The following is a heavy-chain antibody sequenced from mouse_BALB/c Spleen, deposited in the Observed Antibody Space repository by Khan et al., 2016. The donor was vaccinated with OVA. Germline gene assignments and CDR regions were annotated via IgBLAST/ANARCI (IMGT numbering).Heavy chain of an antibody. CDR3: ARPAYDGYYDY. Sequence: QVQLQQSGPELVRPGASVKISCKGSGYTFTDYAMHWVKQSHAKSLEWIGLINTYSGNTNYNQKFKGKATMTADKSSSTAYMQLDSLTSEDSAIYYCARPAYDGYYDYWGQGTTLTVSS. D-gene: IGHD2-3*01. J-gene: IGHJ2*01. CDR1: GYTFTDYA. V-gene: IGHV1S137*01. CDR2: INTYSGNT.